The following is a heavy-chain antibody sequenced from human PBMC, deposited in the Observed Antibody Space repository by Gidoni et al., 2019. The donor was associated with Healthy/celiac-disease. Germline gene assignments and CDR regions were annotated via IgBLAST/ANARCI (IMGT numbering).Heavy chain of an antibody. J-gene: IGHJ4*02. CDR1: GFTFSSYS. V-gene: IGHV3-21*01. D-gene: IGHD6-13*01. CDR3: ARENRIAAAGTIDY. Sequence: EVQLVESGGGLVKPGGSLRLSCAASGFTFSSYSMNWVRQAPGKGLGWVSSISSSRSYIYYADSVKGRFTISRDNAKNSLYLQMNSLRAEDTAVYYCARENRIAAAGTIDYWGQGTLVTVSS. CDR2: ISSSRSYI.